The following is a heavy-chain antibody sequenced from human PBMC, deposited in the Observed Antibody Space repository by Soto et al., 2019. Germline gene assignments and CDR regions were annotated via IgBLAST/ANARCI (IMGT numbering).Heavy chain of an antibody. Sequence: GGSLRLSCAASGFTFSSYAMSWVRQAPGKGLEWVSAISGSGGSTYYADSVKGRFTISRDNSKNTLYLQMNSLRAEDTAVYYCAKDMYGSRLLGNIVATIRGGSDYWGQGTLVTVSS. V-gene: IGHV3-23*01. J-gene: IGHJ4*02. CDR1: GFTFSSYA. D-gene: IGHD5-12*01. CDR3: AKDMYGSRLLGNIVATIRGGSDY. CDR2: ISGSGGST.